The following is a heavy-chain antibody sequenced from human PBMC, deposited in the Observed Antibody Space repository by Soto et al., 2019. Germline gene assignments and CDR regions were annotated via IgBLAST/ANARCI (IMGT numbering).Heavy chain of an antibody. CDR1: GYPFSNYG. CDR2: INPGDGNT. J-gene: IGHJ4*02. D-gene: IGHD3-3*01. CDR3: ARVLRRLTIFGVAHPGYY. V-gene: IGHV1-3*01. Sequence: QVQLVQSGDEVREPGASVKVSCKASGYPFSNYGLHWVRQAPGQRLEWMGWINPGDGNTRYSQKFQGRVTITSDQSANTAYMELTSLKSEDTAVYYCARVLRRLTIFGVAHPGYYWGQGTLVTVAS.